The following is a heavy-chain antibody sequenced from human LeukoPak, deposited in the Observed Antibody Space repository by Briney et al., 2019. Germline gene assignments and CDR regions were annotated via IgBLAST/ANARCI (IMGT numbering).Heavy chain of an antibody. CDR3: ARRNYDILTGYLAYGMDV. V-gene: IGHV1-8*01. D-gene: IGHD3-9*01. CDR2: MNPNSGNT. CDR1: GYTFTSYD. Sequence: ASVKVSCKASGYTFTSYDINWVRQATGQGLEWMGWMNPNSGNTGYAQKFQGRVTMTRNTSISTAYMGLSSLRSEDTAVYYCARRNYDILTGYLAYGMDVWGQGTTVTVSS. J-gene: IGHJ6*02.